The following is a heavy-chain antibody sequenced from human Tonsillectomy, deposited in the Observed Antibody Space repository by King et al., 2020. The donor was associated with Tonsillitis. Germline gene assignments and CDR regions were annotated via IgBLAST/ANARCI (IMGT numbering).Heavy chain of an antibody. J-gene: IGHJ4*02. CDR2: INWNGGST. Sequence: DVQLVESGGGVVRPGGSLRLSCAASGFTFDDYGMSWVRQPPGKGLEWVSGINWNGGSTGYTESVKGRFTISRDNAKNSLYLQMNSLRAEDTALYYCARDKSSGNYRKFDYWGQGTLVTVSS. CDR3: ARDKSSGNYRKFDY. CDR1: GFTFDDYG. V-gene: IGHV3-20*04. D-gene: IGHD1-26*01.